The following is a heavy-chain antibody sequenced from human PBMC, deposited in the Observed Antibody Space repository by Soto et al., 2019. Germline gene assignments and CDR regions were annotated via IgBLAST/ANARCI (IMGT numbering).Heavy chain of an antibody. CDR3: ARVGYCSSTSCYVPYYYYYMDV. Sequence: PSETLSLTYTVSGGSISSYYWSWIRQPPGKGLEWIGYIYYSGSTNYNPSLKSRVTISVDTSKNQFSLKLSSVTAADTAVYYCARVGYCSSTSCYVPYYYYYMDVWGKGTTVTVSS. D-gene: IGHD2-2*01. CDR1: GGSISSYY. J-gene: IGHJ6*03. CDR2: IYYSGST. V-gene: IGHV4-59*08.